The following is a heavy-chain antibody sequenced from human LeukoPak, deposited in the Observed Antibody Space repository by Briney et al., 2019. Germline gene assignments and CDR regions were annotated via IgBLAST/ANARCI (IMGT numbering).Heavy chain of an antibody. J-gene: IGHJ3*02. Sequence: GGSLRLSCAAPGFTFSSYAMSWVRQAPGKGLEWVSAISGSGGSTYYADSVKGRFTISRDNSKNTLYLQMNSLRAEDTAVYYCASFGGYSSNSYAFDIWGQGTMVTVSS. V-gene: IGHV3-23*01. CDR2: ISGSGGST. CDR3: ASFGGYSSNSYAFDI. D-gene: IGHD6-13*01. CDR1: GFTFSSYA.